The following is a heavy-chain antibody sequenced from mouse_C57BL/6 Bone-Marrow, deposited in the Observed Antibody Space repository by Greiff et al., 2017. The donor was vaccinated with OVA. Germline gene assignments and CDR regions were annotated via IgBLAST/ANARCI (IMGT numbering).Heavy chain of an antibody. V-gene: IGHV5-9-1*02. CDR2: FSTGGAHL. Sequence: DVMLVESGEGLVKPGASLTLSCAASGSTFSSYAMSWVRQTPEQRLEWVAHFSTGGAHLYYADTVKGRFPISRDNARNTLYLQMSSLKSEDTAMYYCTREGWDCAWFAYWGQGTLVTVSA. CDR3: TREGWDCAWFAY. D-gene: IGHD3-3*01. CDR1: GSTFSSYA. J-gene: IGHJ3*01.